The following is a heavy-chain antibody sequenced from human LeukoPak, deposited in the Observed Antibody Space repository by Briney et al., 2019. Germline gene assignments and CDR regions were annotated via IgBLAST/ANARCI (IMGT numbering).Heavy chain of an antibody. D-gene: IGHD3-3*01. V-gene: IGHV4-61*02. CDR1: GGSISSGSYY. CDR2: IYTSGST. J-gene: IGHJ4*02. Sequence: SETLSLTCTVSGGSISSGSYYWSWIRQPAGKGLEWIGRIYTSGSTNYNPSLKSRVTISVDTSKNQFFLKLSSVTAADTAVYYCARGYDFWSGYTLDYWGQGTLVTVSS. CDR3: ARGYDFWSGYTLDY.